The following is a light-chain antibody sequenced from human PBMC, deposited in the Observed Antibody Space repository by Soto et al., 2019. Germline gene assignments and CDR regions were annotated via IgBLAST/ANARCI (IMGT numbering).Light chain of an antibody. J-gene: IGKJ2*01. CDR2: TAS. Sequence: DIQMTQSPSSLSASVGDRVTITCRASQSITTYLNWYQQKPGKAPKLLIYTASILQSGVPSRFSGSGSGTDFTLNISNLQPEDFATYYCQQSYNTLMYTFGQGTKLEIK. CDR3: QQSYNTLMYT. V-gene: IGKV1-39*01. CDR1: QSITTY.